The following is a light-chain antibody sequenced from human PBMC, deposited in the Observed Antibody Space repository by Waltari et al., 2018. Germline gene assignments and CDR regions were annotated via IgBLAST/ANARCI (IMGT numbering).Light chain of an antibody. CDR3: QAVGRNAWV. J-gene: IGLJ3*02. Sequence: SYDLTQPPSVSVSPGQTASITCSGDPLGNKYASWYQQKPGQSPLLVIYQDTERPSGIPERVSGSKSGNAATLTISGTQAMDEADYYCQAVGRNAWVFGGGTTLTVL. CDR1: PLGNKY. V-gene: IGLV3-1*01. CDR2: QDT.